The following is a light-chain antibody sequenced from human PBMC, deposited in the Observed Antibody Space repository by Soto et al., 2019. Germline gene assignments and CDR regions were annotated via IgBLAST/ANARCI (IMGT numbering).Light chain of an antibody. CDR2: AAS. CDR1: QSVSSSF. V-gene: IGKV3-20*01. CDR3: KKFGFSHNN. Sequence: EIVLTHSPVTLSLSPGDRATLSFRASQSVSSSFLAWYQQKPGQAPRLLIYAASSRATGITDRFSGSGSGTDFTLTIRRMEPEDFAVYYCKKFGFSHNNFGKGKRLEIK. J-gene: IGKJ5*01.